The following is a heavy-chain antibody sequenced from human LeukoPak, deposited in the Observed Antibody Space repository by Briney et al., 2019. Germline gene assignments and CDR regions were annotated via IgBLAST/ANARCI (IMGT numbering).Heavy chain of an antibody. D-gene: IGHD5-12*01. Sequence: PGGSLRLSCAASGFTFSSYGMHWVRQAPGKGLEWVAFIRYDGSNKYYADSVKGRFTISRVNSKNTLYLQMNSLRAEDTAVYYCAKVRGYSGYDLDYWGQGTPVTVSS. CDR3: AKVRGYSGYDLDY. CDR2: IRYDGSNK. CDR1: GFTFSSYG. J-gene: IGHJ4*02. V-gene: IGHV3-30*02.